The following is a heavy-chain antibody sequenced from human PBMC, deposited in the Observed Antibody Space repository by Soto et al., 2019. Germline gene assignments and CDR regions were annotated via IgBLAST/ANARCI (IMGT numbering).Heavy chain of an antibody. CDR2: IKQDGSEK. Sequence: EVQLVESGGGLVQPGGSLRLSCAASGFTFSSYWMSWVRQAPGKGLEWVANIKQDGSEKYYVDSVKGRFTISRDNAKNTLFLQMNSLRAEDTAVYYCARVTTIFGVALKGAGYWGQGTLVTVSS. CDR1: GFTFSSYW. D-gene: IGHD3-3*01. V-gene: IGHV3-7*01. J-gene: IGHJ4*02. CDR3: ARVTTIFGVALKGAGY.